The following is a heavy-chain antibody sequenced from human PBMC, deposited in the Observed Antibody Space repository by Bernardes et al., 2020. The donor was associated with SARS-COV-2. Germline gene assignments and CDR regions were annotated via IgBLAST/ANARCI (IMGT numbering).Heavy chain of an antibody. CDR1: GFTFSSYT. V-gene: IGHV3-21*06. Sequence: GGSLRLSCAASGFTFSSYTMNWVRQAPGKGLEWISSISTSSSYIYYSDSVRGRFTISRDNAKNSVSLQMNSLRAEDTAVYYCARVDFSNLYYFDYWGQGTPVTGSS. CDR3: ARVDFSNLYYFDY. CDR2: ISTSSSYI. D-gene: IGHD4-4*01. J-gene: IGHJ4*02.